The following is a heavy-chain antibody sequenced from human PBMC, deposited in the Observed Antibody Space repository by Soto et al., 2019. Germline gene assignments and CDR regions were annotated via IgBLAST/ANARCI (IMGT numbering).Heavy chain of an antibody. J-gene: IGHJ6*02. Sequence: GGSLRRSCAASGFTFGSYWMNWVRQAPGKGLVWVSRIDSDGSSTTYADSVKGRFTTSRDNAKNKLYLQMSSLRVEDTAVYYCARGRPYGMDVWGQGTTVTVSS. CDR1: GFTFGSYW. CDR3: ARGRPYGMDV. V-gene: IGHV3-74*01. CDR2: IDSDGSST.